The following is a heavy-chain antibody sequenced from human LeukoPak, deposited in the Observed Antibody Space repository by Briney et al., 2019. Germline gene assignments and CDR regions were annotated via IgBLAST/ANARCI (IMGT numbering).Heavy chain of an antibody. J-gene: IGHJ4*02. D-gene: IGHD1-26*01. CDR3: ATTGSGSYYDY. Sequence: GRSLRLSCAASGFTFDDYAMHWVRQAPGKGLEWVSGISWKSGRIGYADSVKGRFTISRDNAKNSLFLQMNSLRAEDTAVYYCATTGSGSYYDYWGQGTLVTVSS. CDR1: GFTFDDYA. V-gene: IGHV3-9*01. CDR2: ISWKSGRI.